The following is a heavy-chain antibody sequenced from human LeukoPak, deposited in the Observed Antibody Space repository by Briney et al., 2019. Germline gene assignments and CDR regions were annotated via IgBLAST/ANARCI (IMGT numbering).Heavy chain of an antibody. V-gene: IGHV3-23*01. CDR2: ISGSGGST. J-gene: IGHJ4*02. CDR3: AKDRHFDWLAYFDY. Sequence: GGSLRLSCAASGFTFSSYSMNWVRQAPGKGLEWVSAISGSGGSTYYADSVKGRFTISRDNSKNTLYLQMNSLRAEDTAVYYCAKDRHFDWLAYFDYWGQGTLATVSS. CDR1: GFTFSSYS. D-gene: IGHD3-9*01.